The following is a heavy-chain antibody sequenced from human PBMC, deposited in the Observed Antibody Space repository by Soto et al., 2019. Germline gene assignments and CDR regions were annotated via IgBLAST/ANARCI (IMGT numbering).Heavy chain of an antibody. Sequence: SLRLSCAASGFTFSSYWMHWVRQAPGKGLVWVSRINSDGSSTSYADSVKGRFTISRDNAKNTLYLQMNSLRAEDTAVYYCARSDTYYYDSSGYYYYYNGMDVWGQGTTVTVSS. J-gene: IGHJ6*02. D-gene: IGHD3-22*01. CDR3: ARSDTYYYDSSGYYYYYNGMDV. CDR2: INSDGSST. CDR1: GFTFSSYW. V-gene: IGHV3-74*01.